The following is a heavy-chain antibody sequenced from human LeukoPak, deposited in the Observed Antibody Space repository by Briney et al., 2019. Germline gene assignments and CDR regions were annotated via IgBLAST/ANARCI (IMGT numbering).Heavy chain of an antibody. Sequence: GGSLRLSCAASGFTVSSDYMSWVRQAPGKGLEWVSVIYSGGSTYYADSVKGRFTISRDNSKNTLYLQMNSLRAEDTAVYYCARGSSTSRMYGMDVWGQGTTVTVSS. V-gene: IGHV3-53*01. D-gene: IGHD2-2*01. CDR3: ARGSSTSRMYGMDV. J-gene: IGHJ6*02. CDR1: GFTVSSDY. CDR2: IYSGGST.